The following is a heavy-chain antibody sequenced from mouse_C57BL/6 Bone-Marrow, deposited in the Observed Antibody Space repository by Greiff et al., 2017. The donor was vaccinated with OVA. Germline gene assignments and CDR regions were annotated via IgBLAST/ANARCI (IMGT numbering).Heavy chain of an antibody. CDR3: ARDIYYDYFDY. Sequence: VQLQQSGPGLVKPSQSLSLTCSVTGYSITSGYYWNWIRQFPGNKLEWMGYISYDGSNNYNPSLKNRISITRDTSKNQFFLKLNSVTTEDTATYYCARDIYYDYFDYWGQGTTLTVSS. D-gene: IGHD2-4*01. CDR2: ISYDGSN. J-gene: IGHJ2*01. CDR1: GYSITSGYY. V-gene: IGHV3-6*01.